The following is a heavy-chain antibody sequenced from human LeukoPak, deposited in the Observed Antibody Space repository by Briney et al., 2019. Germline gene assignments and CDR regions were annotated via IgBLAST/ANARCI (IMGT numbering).Heavy chain of an antibody. J-gene: IGHJ6*03. D-gene: IGHD3-16*02. CDR3: AKDGVILAPGIYWYMDV. V-gene: IGHV3-30-3*02. CDR1: GFTFSSYA. CDR2: ISYDGSNK. Sequence: AGGSLRLSCAASGFTFSSYAMHWVRQAPGKGLEWVAVISYDGSNKYYADSVKGRFTISRDNSKNTLYLEMNSLRAEDTAVFYCAKDGVILAPGIYWYMDVWGRGTTVTVSS.